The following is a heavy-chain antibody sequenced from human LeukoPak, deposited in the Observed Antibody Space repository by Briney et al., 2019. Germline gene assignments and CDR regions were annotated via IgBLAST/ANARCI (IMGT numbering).Heavy chain of an antibody. Sequence: ASVTVSCNASGYTFTGYYLHWVRQAPGQGLEWMGWINPNSGGTNYAQKFQGRVTMTRDTSISTAYMELSRLRSDDTAVYYCARGFVVEMATMMDYWGQGTLVTVSS. V-gene: IGHV1-2*02. J-gene: IGHJ4*02. CDR3: ARGFVVEMATMMDY. CDR1: GYTFTGYY. D-gene: IGHD5-24*01. CDR2: INPNSGGT.